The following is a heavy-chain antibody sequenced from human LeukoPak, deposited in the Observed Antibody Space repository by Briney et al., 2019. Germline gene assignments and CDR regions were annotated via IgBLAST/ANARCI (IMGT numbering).Heavy chain of an antibody. CDR1: GFTFSSYA. V-gene: IGHV3-23*01. D-gene: IGHD2-8*01. Sequence: GGSLRLSCAASGFTFSSYAMSWVRQAPGKGLEWVSAISGSGGSAYYADSVKGRFTISRDNSKNTLYLQMNSLRAEDTAVYYCAKVLGYCTNGVCYGNAFDIWGQGTMVTVSS. J-gene: IGHJ3*02. CDR3: AKVLGYCTNGVCYGNAFDI. CDR2: ISGSGGSA.